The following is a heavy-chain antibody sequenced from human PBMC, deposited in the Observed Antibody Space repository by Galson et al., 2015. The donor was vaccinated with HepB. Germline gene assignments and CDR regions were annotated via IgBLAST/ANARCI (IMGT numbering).Heavy chain of an antibody. CDR2: ISSSSSYI. D-gene: IGHD1-1*01. V-gene: IGHV3-21*01. CDR3: ARVDNWNDRGAFDI. CDR1: GFTFSSYS. J-gene: IGHJ3*02. Sequence: SLRLSCAASGFTFSSYSMNWVRQAPGKGLEWVSSISSSSSYIYYADSVKGRFTISRDNAKNSLYLQMNSLRAEDTAVYYCARVDNWNDRGAFDIWGQGTMVTVSS.